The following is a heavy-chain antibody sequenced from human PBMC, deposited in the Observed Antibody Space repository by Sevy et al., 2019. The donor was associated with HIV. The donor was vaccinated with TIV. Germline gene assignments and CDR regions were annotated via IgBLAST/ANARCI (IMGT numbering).Heavy chain of an antibody. CDR3: ANDLGGYGGREYFQH. Sequence: GGSLRLSCAASGFTFSSYGMYWVRQAPGKGLEWVAFIRYDGSNKYYADSVKGRFTISRDNSKNTLYLQMNSLRAEDTAVYYCANDLGGYGGREYFQHWGQGTLVTVSS. CDR1: GFTFSSYG. J-gene: IGHJ1*01. V-gene: IGHV3-30*02. CDR2: IRYDGSNK. D-gene: IGHD2-15*01.